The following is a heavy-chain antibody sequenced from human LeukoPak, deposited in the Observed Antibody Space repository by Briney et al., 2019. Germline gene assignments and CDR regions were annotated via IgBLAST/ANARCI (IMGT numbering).Heavy chain of an antibody. D-gene: IGHD1-1*01. V-gene: IGHV3-23*01. CDR3: AKGLERESRLEC. Sequence: GGSLRLSCAASGFTFSDYTMYWVRQGPGKGLEWVSGISASGGSTYYTDSLKGRLTISRDNSKNTLFLQMSSLRAEDTAIYYCAKGLERESRLECWGQGTLVTVSS. CDR2: ISASGGST. CDR1: GFTFSDYT. J-gene: IGHJ4*02.